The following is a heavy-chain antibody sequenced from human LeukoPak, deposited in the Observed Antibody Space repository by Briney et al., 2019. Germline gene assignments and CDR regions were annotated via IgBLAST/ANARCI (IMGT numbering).Heavy chain of an antibody. CDR2: IYNSGST. Sequence: PSETLSLTCTVSGGSVSSYYWSWIRQPPGKGLEWIGYIYNSGSTNYNPSFKGRVTISVDTSKNQFSLKLSSVTAADTAVYYCARDQFGVVIDRGQGTLGTVSS. J-gene: IGHJ4*02. V-gene: IGHV4-59*02. D-gene: IGHD3-3*01. CDR1: GGSVSSYY. CDR3: ARDQFGVVID.